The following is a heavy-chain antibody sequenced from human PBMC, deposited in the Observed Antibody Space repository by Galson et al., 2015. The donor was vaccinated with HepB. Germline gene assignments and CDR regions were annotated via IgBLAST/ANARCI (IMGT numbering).Heavy chain of an antibody. CDR2: INPSGGGT. V-gene: IGHV1-46*01. D-gene: IGHD3-10*01. J-gene: IGHJ5*02. Sequence: VRQAPGQGLEWMGKINPSGGGTTSAQKFQGRVTMTRDTSTTTVYMELSSLRSEDTAVYYCARGPYGSGTFHWFDPWGQGTLVTVSP. CDR3: ARGPYGSGTFHWFDP.